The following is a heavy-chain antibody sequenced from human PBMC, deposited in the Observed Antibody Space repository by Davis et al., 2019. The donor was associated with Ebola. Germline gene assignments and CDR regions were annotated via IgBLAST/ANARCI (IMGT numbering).Heavy chain of an antibody. Sequence: PGGSLRLSRAASGFTFSSYAMSWVRQAPGKGLGWVSAISGSGGSTYYADSVQGRFTVSRDNSKNILYLQMNSLRAEDTAIYYCAKSDCGGIGCKLINFWGQGTLVTVSS. J-gene: IGHJ4*02. D-gene: IGHD2-21*01. CDR1: GFTFSSYA. CDR3: AKSDCGGIGCKLINF. CDR2: ISGSGGST. V-gene: IGHV3-23*01.